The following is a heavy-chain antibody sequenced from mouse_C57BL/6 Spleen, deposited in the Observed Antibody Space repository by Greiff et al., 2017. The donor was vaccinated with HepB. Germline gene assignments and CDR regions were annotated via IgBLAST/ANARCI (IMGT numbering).Heavy chain of an antibody. J-gene: IGHJ1*03. Sequence: EVQRVESGPGLVKPSQSLSLTCSVTGYSITSGYYWNWIRQFPGNKLEWMGYISYDGSNNYNPSLKNRISITRDTSKNQFFLKLNSVTTEDTATYYCAKVGDYDGYWYFDVWGTGTTVTVSS. CDR2: ISYDGSN. CDR3: AKVGDYDGYWYFDV. D-gene: IGHD2-4*01. V-gene: IGHV3-6*01. CDR1: GYSITSGYY.